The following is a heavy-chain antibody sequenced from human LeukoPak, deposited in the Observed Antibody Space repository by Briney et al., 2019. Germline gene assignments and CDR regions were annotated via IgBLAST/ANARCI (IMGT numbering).Heavy chain of an antibody. D-gene: IGHD1-14*01. CDR2: ISGSGGST. CDR3: AKDFGRNLGGPGY. Sequence: QPGGSLRLSCAASGFTFSSYAMSWVRQAPGKGLEWVSAISGSGGSTYYADSVKGRFAISRDDSKSTLYLQMNSLRGEDTAVYYCAKDFGRNLGGPGYWGRGTLVIVSS. CDR1: GFTFSSYA. V-gene: IGHV3-23*01. J-gene: IGHJ4*02.